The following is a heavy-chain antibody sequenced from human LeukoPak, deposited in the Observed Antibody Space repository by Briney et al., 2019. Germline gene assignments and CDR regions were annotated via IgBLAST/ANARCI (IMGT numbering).Heavy chain of an antibody. Sequence: ASVKVSCKTSGYTFTSYGISWVRQTPGQGLEWMGWISAYNGNTNYAQKLQGRVTMTTDTSTSTAYLELRSLTSDDTAVYYCARDRPKDDAFDIWGQGTLVIVSS. CDR2: ISAYNGNT. CDR3: ARDRPKDDAFDI. J-gene: IGHJ3*02. V-gene: IGHV1-18*01. CDR1: GYTFTSYG.